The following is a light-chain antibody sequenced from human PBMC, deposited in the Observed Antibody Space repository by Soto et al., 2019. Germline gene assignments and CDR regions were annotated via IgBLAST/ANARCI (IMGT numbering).Light chain of an antibody. J-gene: IGLJ1*01. CDR1: SSNIGAGYD. Sequence: QSVLTQPPSVSGAPGQRVTISCTGGSSNIGAGYDVHWYQRLPGTAPKVLIYGNNNRPSGVPYRFSGSQSGTSSSPAITWLQDEDEDAYYYHSYDSSLSGAYVFGTGTKLTVL. CDR3: HSYDSSLSGAYV. V-gene: IGLV1-40*01. CDR2: GNN.